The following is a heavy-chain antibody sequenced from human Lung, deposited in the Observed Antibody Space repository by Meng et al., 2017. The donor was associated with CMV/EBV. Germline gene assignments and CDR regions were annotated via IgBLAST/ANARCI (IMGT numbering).Heavy chain of an antibody. CDR2: IYYSGST. Sequence: SXTLSLXCTVSGGSISSSSYYWGWIRQPPGKGLEWIGSIYYSGSTYYNPSLKSRVTISVDTSKNQFSLKLSSVTAADTAVYYCARRGYCSSTSRCPERCFGDXGQGXLVTVSS. D-gene: IGHD2-2*01. CDR1: GGSISSSSYY. J-gene: IGHJ4*02. V-gene: IGHV4-39*01. CDR3: ARRGYCSSTSRCPERCFGD.